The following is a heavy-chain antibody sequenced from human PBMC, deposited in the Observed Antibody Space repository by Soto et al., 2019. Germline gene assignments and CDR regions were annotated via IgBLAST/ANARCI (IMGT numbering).Heavy chain of an antibody. CDR1: GYSITNGYY. CDR2: IYHSGNT. CDR3: AREKLAARGSFHY. V-gene: IGHV4-38-2*02. D-gene: IGHD3-3*02. J-gene: IGHJ4*02. Sequence: PSETLSLTCAVSGYSITNGYYWGWVRQPPGKGLEWIGSIYHSGNTYYNPSLKSRVTISLDTSKNQFSLKLTSVTAADTAMYYWAREKLAARGSFHYWGQGTLVTVSS.